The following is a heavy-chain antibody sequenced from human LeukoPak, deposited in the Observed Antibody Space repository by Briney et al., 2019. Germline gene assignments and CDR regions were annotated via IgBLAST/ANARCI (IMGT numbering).Heavy chain of an antibody. D-gene: IGHD5-18*01. Sequence: SETLSLTCTVSSGSISSYYWSWIRQPPGKGLEWIGYIYYSGSTNYNPSLKSRVTISVDTSKNQFSLKLSSVTAADTAVYYCARGVPNSYGYGYYYYYYMDVWGKGTTVTVSS. V-gene: IGHV4-59*01. CDR2: IYYSGST. J-gene: IGHJ6*03. CDR3: ARGVPNSYGYGYYYYYYMDV. CDR1: SGSISSYY.